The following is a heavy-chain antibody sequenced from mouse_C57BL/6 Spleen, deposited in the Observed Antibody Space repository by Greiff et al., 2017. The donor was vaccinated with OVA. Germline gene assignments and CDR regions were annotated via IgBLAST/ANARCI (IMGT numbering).Heavy chain of an antibody. V-gene: IGHV1-53*01. D-gene: IGHD2-1*01. CDR2: INPSNGGT. Sequence: QVHVKQPGTELVKPGASVKLSCKASGYTFTSYWMHWVKQRPGQGLEWIGNINPSNGGTNYNEKFKSKATLTVDKSSSTAYMQLSSLTSEDSAVYYCARGGSIYYGNYVWYFDVWGTGTTVTVSS. J-gene: IGHJ1*03. CDR1: GYTFTSYW. CDR3: ARGGSIYYGNYVWYFDV.